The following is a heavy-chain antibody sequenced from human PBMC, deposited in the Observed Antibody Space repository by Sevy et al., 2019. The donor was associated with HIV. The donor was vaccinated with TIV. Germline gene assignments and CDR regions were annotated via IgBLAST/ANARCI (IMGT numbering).Heavy chain of an antibody. Sequence: GGSLSLSCAASGFAFSAYGMHWVRQAPGKGGEWVAFIRYEGSNEFYADSVRGRFTISRDNSNNTLFLQMNSLRADDTAVYYCATRWTPGYWGQGTLVTVSS. CDR2: IRYEGSNE. CDR1: GFAFSAYG. V-gene: IGHV3-30*02. J-gene: IGHJ4*02. D-gene: IGHD1-1*01. CDR3: ATRWTPGY.